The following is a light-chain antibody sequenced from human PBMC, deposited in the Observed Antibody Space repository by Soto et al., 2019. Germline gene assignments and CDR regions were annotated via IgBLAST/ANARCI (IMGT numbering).Light chain of an antibody. CDR1: SSDVGGYNY. V-gene: IGLV2-8*01. CDR3: SSYVTGNTVV. CDR2: EVR. J-gene: IGLJ2*01. Sequence: QSVLTQPPSASGSPGQSVTISCTGTSSDVGGYNYVSWYQQYPGKPPKLILYEVRKRPSGVPDRFSGSKSDNTASLTVSGLQSEDEADYYCSSYVTGNTVVFGGGTQLTVL.